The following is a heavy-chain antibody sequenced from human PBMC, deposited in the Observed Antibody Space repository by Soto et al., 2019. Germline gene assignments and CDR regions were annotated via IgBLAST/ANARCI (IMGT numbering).Heavy chain of an antibody. CDR2: IKQDGSEK. CDR1: GFTFSSYW. D-gene: IGHD6-13*01. Sequence: PGGSLRLSCAASGFTFSSYWMSWVRQAPGKWLEWVANIKQDGSEKYYVDSVKGRFTISRDNAKNSLYLQMNSLRAEDTAVYYCARDLSHSSSWPSYYYYYYGMDVWGQGXTVTVYS. V-gene: IGHV3-7*01. CDR3: ARDLSHSSSWPSYYYYYYGMDV. J-gene: IGHJ6*02.